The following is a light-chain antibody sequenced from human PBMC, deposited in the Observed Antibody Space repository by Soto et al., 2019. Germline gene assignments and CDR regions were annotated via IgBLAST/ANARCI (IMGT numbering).Light chain of an antibody. CDR2: AAS. Sequence: DIQMTQSPSSLSASVGDRVTITCRASQSISSYLNWYQQKPGKAPKLLIYAASSLQSGVPSRFSGSGSGPDFTLTISSLQPEDFATYYCQQSYSTRYTFGPGTKLEIK. CDR1: QSISSY. CDR3: QQSYSTRYT. V-gene: IGKV1-39*01. J-gene: IGKJ2*01.